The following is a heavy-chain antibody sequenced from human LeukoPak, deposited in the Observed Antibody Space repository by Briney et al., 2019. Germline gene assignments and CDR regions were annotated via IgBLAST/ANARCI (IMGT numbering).Heavy chain of an antibody. V-gene: IGHV1-2*02. CDR1: GYTFTGYF. CDR2: INPNSGDT. D-gene: IGHD3-22*01. Sequence: ASVKVSCKASGYTFTGYFMHWVRQAPGQGLEWMGWINPNSGDTSYAQKSQGRVTMTRDTSVSTANMELSSLTSDDTALYYCARGRSSGTSYAAFNIWGQGTMVTVSS. J-gene: IGHJ3*02. CDR3: ARGRSSGTSYAAFNI.